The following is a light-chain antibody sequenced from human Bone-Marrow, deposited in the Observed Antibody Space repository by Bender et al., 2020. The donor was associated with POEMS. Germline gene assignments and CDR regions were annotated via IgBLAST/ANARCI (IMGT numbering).Light chain of an antibody. CDR3: AAWEDSLNGWV. V-gene: IGLV1-44*01. CDR2: INN. J-gene: IGLJ3*02. CDR1: SSNIGTNP. Sequence: QSVLTQPPSASGTPGQRVTISCSGSSSNIGTNPVNWYQQLPGTAPKLLIYINNQRPSGVPDRFSGSKSGTSASLAISGDQSEDEADYYCAAWEDSLNGWVFGGGTKLTVL.